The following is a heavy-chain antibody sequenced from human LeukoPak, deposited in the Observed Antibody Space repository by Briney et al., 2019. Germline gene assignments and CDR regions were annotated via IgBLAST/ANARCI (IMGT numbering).Heavy chain of an antibody. CDR2: ISRSSIYK. D-gene: IGHD1-26*01. Sequence: GGSLRLSCAASGFTFSSYSMNWVRQAPGKGLEWVSSISRSSIYKYYADSVKGRFTISRDNAKNTLYLQMNSLRAEDTAVYYCAKSGRSRFDYWGQGTLVTVSS. V-gene: IGHV3-21*04. CDR3: AKSGRSRFDY. J-gene: IGHJ4*02. CDR1: GFTFSSYS.